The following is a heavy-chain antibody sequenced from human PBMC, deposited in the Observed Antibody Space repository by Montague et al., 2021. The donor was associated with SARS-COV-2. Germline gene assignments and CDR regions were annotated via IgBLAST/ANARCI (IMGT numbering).Heavy chain of an antibody. CDR1: GGSISSGGYY. D-gene: IGHD5-12*01. CDR3: ARYCMVASRAPFAVDY. J-gene: IGHJ4*02. CDR2: IYYSGST. V-gene: IGHV4-31*03. Sequence: TLSLTCTVSGGSISSGGYYWSWIRQHPGKGLEWIGYIYYSGSTYYNPSLKSRVTISVDTSKNQFSLKLSSVTAADTAVYYRARYCMVASRAPFAVDYWGQGTLVTVSS.